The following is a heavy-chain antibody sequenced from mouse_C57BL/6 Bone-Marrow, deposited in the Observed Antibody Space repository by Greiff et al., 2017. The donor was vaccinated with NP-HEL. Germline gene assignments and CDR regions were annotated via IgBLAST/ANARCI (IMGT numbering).Heavy chain of an antibody. CDR1: GFTFSDYG. J-gene: IGHJ2*01. Sequence: EVQLVESGGGLVQPGGSLKLSCAASGFTFSDYGMHWVRQAPEKGLEWVAYISSGSSTIYYADTVKGRFTISRDNAKNTLFLQMTSLRSEDTAMYYCARRELGRPLFDYWGQGTTLTVSS. D-gene: IGHD4-1*01. CDR2: ISSGSSTI. V-gene: IGHV5-17*01. CDR3: ARRELGRPLFDY.